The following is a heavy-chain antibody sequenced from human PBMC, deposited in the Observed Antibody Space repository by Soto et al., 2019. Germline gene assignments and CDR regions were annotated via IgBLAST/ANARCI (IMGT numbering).Heavy chain of an antibody. J-gene: IGHJ4*02. CDR1: GFTFSSYG. V-gene: IGHV3-30*03. Sequence: GGSLRLSCAASGFTFSSYGMHWVRQAPGKGLEWVTLISYDGSNKYYADSVKGRFTISRENAKNSLYLQMNSLRAGDTAVYYCARAIDYDILTGYPAPPDYWGQGTLVTVSS. D-gene: IGHD3-9*01. CDR3: ARAIDYDILTGYPAPPDY. CDR2: ISYDGSNK.